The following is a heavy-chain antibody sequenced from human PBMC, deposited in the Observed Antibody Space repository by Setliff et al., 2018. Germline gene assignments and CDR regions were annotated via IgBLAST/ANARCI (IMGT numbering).Heavy chain of an antibody. CDR1: GYSISSGYY. D-gene: IGHD1-26*01. CDR3: ATGYSGSPGSYYFDY. V-gene: IGHV4-38-2*01. CDR2: INHSGST. J-gene: IGHJ4*02. Sequence: PSETLSLTCAVSGYSISSGYYWGWIRQPPGKGLEWIGEINHSGSTNYNPSLKSRVTISVDTSKNQFSLKLSSVTAADTAVYYCATGYSGSPGSYYFDYWGQGTLVTVSS.